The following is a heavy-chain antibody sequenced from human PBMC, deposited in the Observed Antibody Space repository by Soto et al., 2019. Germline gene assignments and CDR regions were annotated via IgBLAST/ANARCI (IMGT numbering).Heavy chain of an antibody. CDR3: ARDAPPDDY. J-gene: IGHJ4*02. V-gene: IGHV3-48*01. CDR1: GFTFSSYS. CDR2: ISSSSSTI. Sequence: PGGSLRLSCAASGFTFSSYSMNWVRQAPGKGPEWVSYISSSSSTIYYADSVKGRFTISRGNAKNSLYLQMNSLRAEDTAVYYCARDAPPDDYWGQGTLVTVSS.